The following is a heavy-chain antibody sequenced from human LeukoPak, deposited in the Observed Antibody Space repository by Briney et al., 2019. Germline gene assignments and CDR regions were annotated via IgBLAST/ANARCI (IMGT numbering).Heavy chain of an antibody. CDR1: GFTFSSYA. J-gene: IGHJ4*02. CDR2: ISGSGGST. Sequence: GRSLRLSCAASGFTFSSYAMSWVRQAPGKGLEWVSAISGSGGSTYYADSVKGRFTISRDNSKNTLYLQMNSLRAEDTAVYYCAKARNGSYYFDYWGQGTLVTVSS. V-gene: IGHV3-23*01. D-gene: IGHD1-26*01. CDR3: AKARNGSYYFDY.